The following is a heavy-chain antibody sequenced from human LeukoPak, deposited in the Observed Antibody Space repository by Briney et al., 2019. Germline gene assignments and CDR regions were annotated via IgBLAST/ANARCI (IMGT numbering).Heavy chain of an antibody. CDR1: GFTFSGYS. J-gene: IGHJ4*02. CDR3: AKGGPTGSNYFDF. CDR2: IGSDNRGPSTI. D-gene: IGHD1-26*01. Sequence: GGSLRLSCAASGFTFSGYSMNWVRQAPGKGLEWISYIGSDNRGPSTIYYADSVKGRFTVSRDNAKSSLFVHMNSLRVEDTAVYYCAKGGPTGSNYFDFWGQGTLVTVSS. V-gene: IGHV3-48*04.